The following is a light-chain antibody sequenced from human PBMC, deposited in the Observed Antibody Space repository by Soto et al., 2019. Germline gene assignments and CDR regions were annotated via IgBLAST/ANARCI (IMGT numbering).Light chain of an antibody. Sequence: EIVFRQSLSAVAFSPCEGATLSCRASRSIDNFLAWYQQKPGQAPRLLIYDASTRATGIPTRFSDSGSGTEFTLTISSLQPDDFATYYCKQYNSSFGQGTKVDIK. CDR2: DAS. V-gene: IGKV3-15*01. CDR1: RSIDNF. CDR3: KQYNSS. J-gene: IGKJ2*01.